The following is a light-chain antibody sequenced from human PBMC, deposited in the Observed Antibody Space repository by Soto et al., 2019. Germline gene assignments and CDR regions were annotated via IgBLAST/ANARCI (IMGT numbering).Light chain of an antibody. CDR1: QSLLASNGKTC. CDR2: EVS. V-gene: IGKV2D-29*02. CDR3: MQAAQLPLT. J-gene: IGKJ4*01. Sequence: EIVMTQTPLSLSVTPGQPASISCKSSQSLLASNGKTCLYWYLQRPGHSPQLLIYEVSNRFSGVPDRFSGSGSGTDFTLEISRVEAEDLGVFYCMQAAQLPLTFGGGTRVEIK.